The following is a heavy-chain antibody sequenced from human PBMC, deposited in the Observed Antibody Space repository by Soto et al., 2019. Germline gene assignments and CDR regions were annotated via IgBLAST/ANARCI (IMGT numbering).Heavy chain of an antibody. V-gene: IGHV3-21*01. CDR1: GFTFSSYS. CDR3: ARDGNYGGNSPDY. Sequence: EVQLVESGGGLVKPGGSLRLSCAASGFTFSSYSMNWVRQAPGKGLEWVSSISSSSSYIYYADSVKGRFTISRDNAKNSLYLQMNSLRAADTAVYYCARDGNYGGNSPDYWGQGTLVTVSS. D-gene: IGHD4-17*01. CDR2: ISSSSSYI. J-gene: IGHJ4*02.